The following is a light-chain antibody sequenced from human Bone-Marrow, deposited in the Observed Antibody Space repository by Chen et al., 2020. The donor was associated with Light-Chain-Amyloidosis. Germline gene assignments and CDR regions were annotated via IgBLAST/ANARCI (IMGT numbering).Light chain of an antibody. J-gene: IGLJ1*01. CDR2: EVT. CDR1: SSDVGGDNH. V-gene: IGLV2-14*01. CDR3: SSYTITNTLV. Sequence: QSALTQPASVSGSPGPSITISCTGTSSDVGGDNHVSWYQQHPDKAPKLMIYEVTNRPSWVPDRFSGSKSVNTASLTISGLQTEDEADYFCSSYTITNTLVFGSGTRVTVL.